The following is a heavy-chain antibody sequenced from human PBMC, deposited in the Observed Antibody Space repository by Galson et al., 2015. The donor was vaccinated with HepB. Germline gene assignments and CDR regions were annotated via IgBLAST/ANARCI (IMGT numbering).Heavy chain of an antibody. CDR3: AKELAPYSSSSGFDY. Sequence: SLRLSCAASGFTFDDYAMHWVRHAPGKGLEWVSGISWNSGSIGYADSVKGRFTISRDNAKDSLYLQMNSLRAEDTALYYCAKELAPYSSSSGFDYWGQGTLVTVPS. CDR1: GFTFDDYA. V-gene: IGHV3-9*01. D-gene: IGHD6-6*01. J-gene: IGHJ4*02. CDR2: ISWNSGSI.